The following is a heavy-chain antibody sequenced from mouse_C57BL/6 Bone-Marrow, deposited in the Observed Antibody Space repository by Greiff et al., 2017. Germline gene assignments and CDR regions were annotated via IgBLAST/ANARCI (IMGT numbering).Heavy chain of an antibody. J-gene: IGHJ1*03. CDR2: IDPADGET. V-gene: IGHV14-2*01. CDR1: GFNIKDYY. D-gene: IGHD1-1*02. CDR3: DPHGSGKGFDV. Sequence: EVQVVESGAELVKPGASVKLSCTASGFNIKDYYMHWVKQRTGQGLEWIGRIDPADGETKYTPKFQGKATITADTSSNTAYMQLSGLTSEDSAVNYGDPHGSGKGFDVWGTGTTVTVSS.